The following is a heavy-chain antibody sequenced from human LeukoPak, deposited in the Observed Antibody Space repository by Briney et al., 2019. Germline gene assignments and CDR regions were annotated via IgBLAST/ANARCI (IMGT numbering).Heavy chain of an antibody. CDR3: ARDDSRGFAY. V-gene: IGHV3-74*01. CDR1: GFTFSSYW. D-gene: IGHD2-21*01. Sequence: GGSLRLSCAASGFTFSSYWMHWVRQAPGKGLVWVSRINNDGSSTSYADSVKGRFTISRDNAKNTLYLQINSLRAEDTAVYYCARDDSRGFAYWGQGALVTVSS. J-gene: IGHJ4*02. CDR2: INNDGSST.